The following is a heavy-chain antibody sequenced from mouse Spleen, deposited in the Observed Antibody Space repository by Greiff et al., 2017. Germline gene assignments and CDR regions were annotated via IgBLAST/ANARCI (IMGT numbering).Heavy chain of an antibody. J-gene: IGHJ3*01. Sequence: VHLVESGAELMKPGASVKISCKATGYTFSSYWIEWVKQRPGHGLEWIGEILPGSGSTNYNEKFKGKATFTADTSSNTAYMQLSSLTSEDSAVYYCAKKGNYVSWFAYWGQGTLVTVSA. D-gene: IGHD2-1*01. CDR1: GYTFSSYW. CDR3: AKKGNYVSWFAY. V-gene: IGHV1-9*01. CDR2: ILPGSGST.